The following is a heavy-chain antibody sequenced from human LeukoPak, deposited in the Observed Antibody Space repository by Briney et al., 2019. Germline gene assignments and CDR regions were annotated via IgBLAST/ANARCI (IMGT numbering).Heavy chain of an antibody. J-gene: IGHJ6*03. CDR1: GYTFTSYD. D-gene: IGHD4-17*01. CDR2: MNPNSGNT. V-gene: IGHV1-8*01. Sequence: ASVKVSCKASGYTFTSYDINWVRQATGQELEWMGWMNPNSGNTGYAQKFQGRVTITADESTSTAYMELSSLRSEDTAVYYCARNDYGDGRNYYYMDVWGKGTTVTVSS. CDR3: ARNDYGDGRNYYYMDV.